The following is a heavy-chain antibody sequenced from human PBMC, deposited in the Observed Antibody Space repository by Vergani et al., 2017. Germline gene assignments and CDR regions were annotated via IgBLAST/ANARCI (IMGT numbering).Heavy chain of an antibody. J-gene: IGHJ3*02. Sequence: EVQLVESGGGLVKPGGSLRLSCAASRFTFSSYSMNWVRQAPGKGLEWVSSISSSSSYIYYADSVKGRFTISRDNAKNSLYLQMNSLRAEDTAVYYCARGVTTPDDAFDIWGQGTMVTVSS. CDR3: ARGVTTPDDAFDI. CDR1: RFTFSSYS. V-gene: IGHV3-21*01. D-gene: IGHD3-3*01. CDR2: ISSSSSYI.